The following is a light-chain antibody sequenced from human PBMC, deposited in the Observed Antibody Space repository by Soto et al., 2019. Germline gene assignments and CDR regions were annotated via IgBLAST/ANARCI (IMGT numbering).Light chain of an antibody. J-gene: IGKJ1*01. Sequence: EIVLTQSPVTLSLSPGERATLSCRASQSVSSSYLAWYQQKPGQAPRLLIYGASSRATGIPDRFSGSGSGTDFTLTINSLAPEDFAIYYCHQRQSWPRTFGQGTKVDI. CDR2: GAS. V-gene: IGKV3D-20*02. CDR1: QSVSSSY. CDR3: HQRQSWPRT.